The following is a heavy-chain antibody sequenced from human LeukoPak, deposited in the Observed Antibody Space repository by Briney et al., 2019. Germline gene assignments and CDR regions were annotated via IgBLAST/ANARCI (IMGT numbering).Heavy chain of an antibody. V-gene: IGHV1-18*01. J-gene: IGHJ5*02. CDR1: SYTFTNYG. CDR3: ARDNHSGSWSWFDP. CDR2: ISAYSGHT. Sequence: ASVKVSCKASSYTFTNYGISWVRPAPGQGPEWMGWISAYSGHTNYAQKLQGRVTMTTDTSTSTAYMELRSLRSDDTAVYYCARDNHSGSWSWFDPWGQGTLASVSA. D-gene: IGHD6-13*01.